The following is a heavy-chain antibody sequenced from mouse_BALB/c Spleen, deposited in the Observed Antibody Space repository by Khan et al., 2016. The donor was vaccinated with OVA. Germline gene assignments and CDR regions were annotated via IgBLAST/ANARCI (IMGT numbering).Heavy chain of an antibody. CDR1: GYTFTDFT. CDR3: TRGGGSRFAY. V-gene: IGHV1S137*01. J-gene: IGHJ3*01. Sequence: QVQLQQPGAELVGPGVSVKISCKGSGYTFTDFTIHWVKQSHAQSLEWIGVISTYYGDVTYNQKFKGKATMTVDKSSSTTYMELARLTSEDSAIYYCTRGGGSRFAYWGQGTLVTVSA. CDR2: ISTYYGDV.